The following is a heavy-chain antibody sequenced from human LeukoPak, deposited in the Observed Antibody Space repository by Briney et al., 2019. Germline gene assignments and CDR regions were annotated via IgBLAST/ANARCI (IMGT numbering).Heavy chain of an antibody. J-gene: IGHJ6*02. CDR2: IYYSGST. V-gene: IGHV4-39*01. CDR3: ARRAYYDFWSAQDYGMDV. CDR1: GGSISSSSYY. Sequence: PSETLSLTCTVSGGSISSSSYYWGWIRQPPGKGLEWIGSIYYSGSTYYNPSPKSRVTISVDTSKNQFSLKLSSVTAADTAVYYCARRAYYDFWSAQDYGMDVWGQGTTVTVSS. D-gene: IGHD3-3*01.